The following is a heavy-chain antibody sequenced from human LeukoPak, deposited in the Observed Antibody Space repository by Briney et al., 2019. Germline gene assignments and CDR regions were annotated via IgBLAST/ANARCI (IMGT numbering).Heavy chain of an antibody. CDR1: GGTFSSYA. D-gene: IGHD3-10*01. J-gene: IGHJ4*02. V-gene: IGHV1-69*13. CDR3: ARGSWFGEFPFDY. CDR2: TIPIFGTA. Sequence: SVKVSCKASGGTFSSYAISWVRQAPGQGLEWMGGTIPIFGTANYAQKFQGRVTITADESTSTAYMELSSLRSEDTAVYYCARGSWFGEFPFDYWGQGTLVTVSS.